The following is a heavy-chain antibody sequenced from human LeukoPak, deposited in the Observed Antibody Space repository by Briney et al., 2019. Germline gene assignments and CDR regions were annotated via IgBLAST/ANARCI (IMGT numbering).Heavy chain of an antibody. Sequence: GGSLRLSCAASGFTFSNYFMSWVRQAPGKGLEWVANIKQDGSERNYVDSVKGRLTISRDNSRNILYLQMNSLRVEDTAVYYCAKGGYYDILTGHYSNWFDPWGQGTLVTVSS. V-gene: IGHV3-7*03. CDR3: AKGGYYDILTGHYSNWFDP. CDR2: IKQDGSER. D-gene: IGHD3-9*01. CDR1: GFTFSNYF. J-gene: IGHJ5*02.